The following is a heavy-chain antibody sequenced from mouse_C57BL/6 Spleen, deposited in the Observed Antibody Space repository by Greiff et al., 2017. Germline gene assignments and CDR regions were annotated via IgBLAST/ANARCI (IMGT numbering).Heavy chain of an antibody. CDR2: INPSSGYT. J-gene: IGHJ3*01. CDR1: GYTFTSYT. Sequence: QVQLKQPGAELVKPGASVKMSCKASGYTFTSYTMHWVKQRPGQGLEWIGYINPSSGYTKYNQKFKDKATLTADKSSSTAYMPLSSLTSEDAAVYYCARCGGNAWFAYWGQGTLVTVSA. CDR3: ARCGGNAWFAY. D-gene: IGHD1-1*02. V-gene: IGHV1S26*01.